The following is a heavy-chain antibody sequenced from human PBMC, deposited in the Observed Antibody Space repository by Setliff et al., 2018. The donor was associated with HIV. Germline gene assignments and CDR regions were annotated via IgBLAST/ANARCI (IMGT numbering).Heavy chain of an antibody. CDR1: GGSISGYY. CDR3: ARFQAWQLGRRGGYYYYMDV. CDR2: IHYSGSS. Sequence: SETLSLTRTVSGGSISGYYWSWVRQPPEKRLELIGFIHYSGSSDYNPSLKSRITISVDMSRNQFSLVLSSVTAADTAVYYCARFQAWQLGRRGGYYYYMDVWGKGTTVTVSS. D-gene: IGHD1-1*01. V-gene: IGHV4-59*01. J-gene: IGHJ6*03.